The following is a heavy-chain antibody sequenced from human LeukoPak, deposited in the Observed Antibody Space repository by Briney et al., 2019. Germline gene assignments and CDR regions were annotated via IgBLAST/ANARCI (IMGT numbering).Heavy chain of an antibody. D-gene: IGHD1-20*01. CDR2: IYTSGST. Sequence: SQTLSLTCTVSGGSISSGSYYWSWLRQPAGKGLEWIGRIYTSGSTNYNPSLKSRVTISVDTSKNQFSLKLSSVTAADTAVYYCARAAMYNWHRNPLGPDAFDIWGQGTMVTVSS. J-gene: IGHJ3*02. V-gene: IGHV4-61*02. CDR3: ARAAMYNWHRNPLGPDAFDI. CDR1: GGSISSGSYY.